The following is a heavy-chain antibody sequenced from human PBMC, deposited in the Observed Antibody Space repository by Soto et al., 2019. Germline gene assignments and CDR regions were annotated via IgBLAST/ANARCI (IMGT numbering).Heavy chain of an antibody. V-gene: IGHV1-2*04. CDR3: ARGDSTDCSNGVCSFFYNHDMDV. J-gene: IGHJ6*02. Sequence: ASVKVSCKASGYSFTDYHIHWVRQAPGQGLEWLGRINPKSGGTSAAQKFQGWVTMTTDTSISTASMELTRLTSDDTAIYYCARGDSTDCSNGVCSFFYNHDMDVWGQGTTVTVSS. CDR2: INPKSGGT. D-gene: IGHD2-8*01. CDR1: GYSFTDYH.